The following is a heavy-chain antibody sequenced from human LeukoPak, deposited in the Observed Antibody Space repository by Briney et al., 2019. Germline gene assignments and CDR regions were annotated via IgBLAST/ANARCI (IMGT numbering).Heavy chain of an antibody. CDR1: GGPISSYY. J-gene: IGHJ4*02. Sequence: SETLSLTCTVSGGPISSYYWSWIRQPPGKGLEWIGYIYYSGTTYYNPSLKSRVTISVDTSKNQFSLELSSVTAADTAVYYCARYSSSSVYFDYWGQGTLVTVSS. D-gene: IGHD6-6*01. V-gene: IGHV4-59*08. CDR2: IYYSGTT. CDR3: ARYSSSSVYFDY.